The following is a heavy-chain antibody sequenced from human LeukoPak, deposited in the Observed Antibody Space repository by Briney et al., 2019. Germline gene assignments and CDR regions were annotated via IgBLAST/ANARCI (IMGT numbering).Heavy chain of an antibody. Sequence: ASVKVSCKASGYTFTGYYMHWVRQAPGQGLEWMGRINPNSGGTNYAQKFQGRVTMTRDTSISTAYMELSRLRSDDTAVYYCARDLGYCSSTSCYMRSRGEQQPPDYWGQGTLATVSS. D-gene: IGHD2-2*02. J-gene: IGHJ4*02. CDR3: ARDLGYCSSTSCYMRSRGEQQPPDY. CDR1: GYTFTGYY. V-gene: IGHV1-2*06. CDR2: INPNSGGT.